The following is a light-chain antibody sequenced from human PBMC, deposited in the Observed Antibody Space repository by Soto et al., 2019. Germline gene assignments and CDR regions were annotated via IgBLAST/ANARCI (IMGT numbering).Light chain of an antibody. V-gene: IGLV2-23*02. J-gene: IGLJ3*02. CDR3: CSYAGSSTNWV. CDR1: SSEVGGYNL. Sequence: QSVLTQPASVSGSPGQSITISCTGTSSEVGGYNLVSWYQQHPGKAPKLMIYEVSKRPSGVSNRFSGSKSGNTASLTISGLQAEDEADYYCCSYAGSSTNWVFGGGTKVTVL. CDR2: EVS.